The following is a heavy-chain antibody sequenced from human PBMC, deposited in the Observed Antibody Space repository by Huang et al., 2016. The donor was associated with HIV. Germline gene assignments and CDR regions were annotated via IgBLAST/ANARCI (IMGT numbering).Heavy chain of an antibody. J-gene: IGHJ4*02. CDR2: NTHKGST. CDR3: ARAPHDGSGSYDY. Sequence: QVQLHQWGAGLLKPSETLSLTCAVYGGSFSGYYWSWIRQPPGKGLEWIGENTHKGSTNYNPSPNGRVTISEEPAKNQFSLKLSSVTAAGTAVYYGARAPHDGSGSYDYWGQGTLVTVSS. V-gene: IGHV4-34*01. D-gene: IGHD3-10*01. CDR1: GGSFSGYY.